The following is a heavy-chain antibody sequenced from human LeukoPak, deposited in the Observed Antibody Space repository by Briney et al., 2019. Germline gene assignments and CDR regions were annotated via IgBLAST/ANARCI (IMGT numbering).Heavy chain of an antibody. Sequence: SETLSLTCTVSGGSISSRSYHWGWIRQPPGKGLEWIGSIYYSGSTYYNPSLKSRVTISVDTSKNQFSLKLSSVTAADMAVYYCASQWTIFDAFDIWGQGTMVTVSS. CDR2: IYYSGST. J-gene: IGHJ3*02. CDR1: GGSISSRSYH. V-gene: IGHV4-39*07. D-gene: IGHD2-8*01. CDR3: ASQWTIFDAFDI.